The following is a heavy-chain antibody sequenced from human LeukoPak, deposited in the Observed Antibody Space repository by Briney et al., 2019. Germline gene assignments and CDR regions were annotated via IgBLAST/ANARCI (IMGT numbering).Heavy chain of an antibody. J-gene: IGHJ4*02. V-gene: IGHV3-23*01. CDR2: ISGSGGST. CDR3: AKGQEYSSGWYVDY. CDR1: GFTFSSYA. D-gene: IGHD6-19*01. Sequence: PGGSLRLSCAASGFTFSSYAMSWVRQAPRRGLEWVSAISGSGGSTYYADSVKGRFTISRDNSKNTLYLQMNSLRAEDTAVYYCAKGQEYSSGWYVDYWGQGTPVTVSS.